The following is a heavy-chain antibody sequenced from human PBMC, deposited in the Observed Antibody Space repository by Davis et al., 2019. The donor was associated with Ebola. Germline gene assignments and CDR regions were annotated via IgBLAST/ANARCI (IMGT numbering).Heavy chain of an antibody. CDR3: ARVTESIAVAGYFDY. V-gene: IGHV4-61*01. Sequence: PSETLSLTCTVSGGSIGSSTYYWSWIRQPPGKGLEWIGYIYYSGSTNYNPSLKSRVTISVDTSKNQFSLKLSSVTAADTAVYYCARVTESIAVAGYFDYWGQGTLVTVSS. J-gene: IGHJ4*02. CDR1: GGSIGSSTYY. CDR2: IYYSGST. D-gene: IGHD6-19*01.